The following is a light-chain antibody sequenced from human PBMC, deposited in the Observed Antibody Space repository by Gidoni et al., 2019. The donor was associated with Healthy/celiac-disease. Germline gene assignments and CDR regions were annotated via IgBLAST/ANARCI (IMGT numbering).Light chain of an antibody. J-gene: IGKJ2*01. CDR3: EQYDNRPSYT. CDR1: QDISNY. CDR2: DAS. Sequence: DIQMTQSPSSLSASVGDRVTITCQASQDISNYLNWYQQKPGKAPKLLLYDASNLETGVPSRFSGSGSGTDFTFTISSLQPEDIATYYCEQYDNRPSYTFGQGTKLEIK. V-gene: IGKV1-33*01.